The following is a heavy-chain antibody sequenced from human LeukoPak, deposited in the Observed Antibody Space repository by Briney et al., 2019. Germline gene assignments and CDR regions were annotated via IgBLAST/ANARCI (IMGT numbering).Heavy chain of an antibody. CDR3: ARDSGYSSGWPVDY. CDR1: GFTFSSYS. Sequence: PGGSLRLSCAAPGFTFSSYSMNWVRQAPGKGLEWLSSISSSSSYIYYADSVKGRFTISRDNAKNSLYLQMNSLRAEDTAVYYCARDSGYSSGWPVDYWGQGTLVTVSS. V-gene: IGHV3-21*01. CDR2: ISSSSSYI. D-gene: IGHD6-19*01. J-gene: IGHJ4*02.